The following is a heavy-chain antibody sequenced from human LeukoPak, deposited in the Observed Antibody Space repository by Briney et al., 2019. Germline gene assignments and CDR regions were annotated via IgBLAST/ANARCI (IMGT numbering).Heavy chain of an antibody. D-gene: IGHD1-14*01. V-gene: IGHV5-51*01. CDR1: GYSFTNNW. CDR2: VYPGDDDT. J-gene: IGHJ4*02. Sequence: GESLKISCKASGYSFTNNWIGWVRQMPGKGLEWMGIVYPGDDDTRYSPSFQGQVTISADKSISTAYLQWSSLKASDTAMYYCARHEGQAVNPDYWGQGTLVTVSS. CDR3: ARHEGQAVNPDY.